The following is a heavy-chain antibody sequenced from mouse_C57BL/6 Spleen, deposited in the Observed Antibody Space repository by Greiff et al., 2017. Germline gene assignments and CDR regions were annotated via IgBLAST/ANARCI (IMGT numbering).Heavy chain of an antibody. J-gene: IGHJ3*01. CDR1: GFTFSDYY. CDR2: INYDGSST. Sequence: EVQLVESDGGLVQPGSSMKLSCTASGFTFSDYYMAWVRQVPEKGLEWVANINYDGSSTYYLDSLKSRFIISRDNAKNILCLQKSSLKSEKTATYYCAKYYDYDDAWFAYWGQGTLVTVSA. V-gene: IGHV5-16*01. D-gene: IGHD2-4*01. CDR3: AKYYDYDDAWFAY.